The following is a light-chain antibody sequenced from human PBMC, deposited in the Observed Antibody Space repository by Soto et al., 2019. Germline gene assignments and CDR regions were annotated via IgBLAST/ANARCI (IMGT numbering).Light chain of an antibody. J-gene: IGKJ1*01. CDR3: QQYSSSPPAT. CDR2: GAS. CDR1: QSVSSSY. Sequence: EIVLTQSPGTLSLSPGERATLSCRASQSVSSSYLAWYQQKPGEAPRLLIYGASSRATGIPDRFSGSGSGTDFTLTISRLEPEDFAVYSCQQYSSSPPATFGQGTKVDIK. V-gene: IGKV3-20*01.